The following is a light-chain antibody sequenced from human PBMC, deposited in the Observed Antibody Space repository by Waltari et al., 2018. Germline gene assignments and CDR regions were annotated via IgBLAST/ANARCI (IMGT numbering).Light chain of an antibody. J-gene: IGKJ1*01. CDR2: GAS. CDR1: QSVSRS. Sequence: EIVLTHSPGSLSSSPGERVTLSCRASQSVSRSLAWYQQKPGQAPRLLIFGASNRATGIPDRFSGSGSGTDFSLTISRLEPEDFAVYYCQHYVSLPATFGQGTKVEIK. CDR3: QHYVSLPAT. V-gene: IGKV3-20*01.